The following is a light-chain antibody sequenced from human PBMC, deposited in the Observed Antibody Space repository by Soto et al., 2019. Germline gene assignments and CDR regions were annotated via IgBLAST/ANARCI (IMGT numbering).Light chain of an antibody. CDR3: QQYGSSPWT. CDR1: QSVSSSY. V-gene: IGKV3-20*01. Sequence: EIVLTQFPGTLSLSPGERATLSCRASQSVSSSYLAWYQQKPGQAPRLLIYGASSRATGIPDRFSGSGSGTDFTLTISRLEPEDFALYYCQQYGSSPWTFGQGTKV. CDR2: GAS. J-gene: IGKJ1*01.